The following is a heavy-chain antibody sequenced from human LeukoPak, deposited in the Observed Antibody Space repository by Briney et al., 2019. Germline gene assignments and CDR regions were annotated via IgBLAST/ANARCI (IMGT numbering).Heavy chain of an antibody. D-gene: IGHD1-26*01. CDR2: ISGDGSTT. J-gene: IGHJ4*02. CDR1: GFTFSSYW. CDR3: ARDNNIVGAARFQY. V-gene: IGHV3-74*01. Sequence: GGSLILSCAASGFTFSSYWMHWVRHAPGKGLVWVSRISGDGSTTHYADSVRGRFTISRDNAENTLYLQINGLGAEETAVYYCARDNNIVGAARFQYWGQGTLVTVSS.